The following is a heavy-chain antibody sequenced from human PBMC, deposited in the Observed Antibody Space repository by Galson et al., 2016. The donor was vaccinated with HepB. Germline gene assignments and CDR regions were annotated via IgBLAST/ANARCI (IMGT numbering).Heavy chain of an antibody. D-gene: IGHD3-3*01. Sequence: TLSLTCTVSGGSISSSDYYWGWIRQPPGRGLEWIGSIYYDGSTFHNPSPPSLKSRVTISLDTSKNQFSLKVNSVTAADTAVYFCARDRRFFRNDYWGQGTLVTVSS. CDR1: GGSISSSDYY. CDR2: IYYDGST. CDR3: ARDRRFFRNDY. J-gene: IGHJ4*02. V-gene: IGHV4-39*07.